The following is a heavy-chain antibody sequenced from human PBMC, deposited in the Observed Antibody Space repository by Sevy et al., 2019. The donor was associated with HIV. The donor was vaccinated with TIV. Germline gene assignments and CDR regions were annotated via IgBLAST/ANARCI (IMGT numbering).Heavy chain of an antibody. CDR3: ARGGELYVEYYFDY. Sequence: GGSLRLSCAASGFTFSSYAMHWVRRAPGKGLEWVAVISYDGSNKYYADSVKGRFTISRDNSKNTLYLQMNSLRAEDTAVYYCARGGELYVEYYFDYWGQGTLVTVSS. CDR1: GFTFSSYA. D-gene: IGHD1-26*01. CDR2: ISYDGSNK. V-gene: IGHV3-30*04. J-gene: IGHJ4*02.